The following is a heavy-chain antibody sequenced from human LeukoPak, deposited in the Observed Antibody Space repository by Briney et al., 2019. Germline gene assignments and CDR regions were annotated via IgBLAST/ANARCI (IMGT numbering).Heavy chain of an antibody. CDR1: GGTFSSYA. Sequence: SVKVSCKASGGTFSSYAISWVRQAPGQGLEWMGGIIPIFGTANYAQKFQGRVTITTDETTSTAYMELSSLRSEDTAVYYCARERYGSGSYTLAFRRRNHDAFDIWGQGTMVTVSS. J-gene: IGHJ3*02. CDR2: IIPIFGTA. D-gene: IGHD3-10*01. V-gene: IGHV1-69*05. CDR3: ARERYGSGSYTLAFRRRNHDAFDI.